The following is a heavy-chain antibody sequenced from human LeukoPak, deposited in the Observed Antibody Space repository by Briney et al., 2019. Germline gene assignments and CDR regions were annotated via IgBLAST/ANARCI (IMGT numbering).Heavy chain of an antibody. V-gene: IGHV3-23*01. CDR1: GFIFSSYA. CDR3: AKAWVVPAAEYYFDY. Sequence: GGSLRLSCAASGFIFSSYAMSWVRQAPGKGLEWVSAISGSGGSTYYADSVKGRFTISRDNSKNTLYLQMNSLRAEDTAVYYCAKAWVVPAAEYYFDYWGQGTLVTVSS. J-gene: IGHJ4*02. CDR2: ISGSGGST. D-gene: IGHD2-2*01.